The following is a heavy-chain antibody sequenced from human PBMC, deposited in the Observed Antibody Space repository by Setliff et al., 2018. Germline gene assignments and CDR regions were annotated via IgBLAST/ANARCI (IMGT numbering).Heavy chain of an antibody. V-gene: IGHV3-23*01. Sequence: GSLRLSCAASGFTFSDYYMSWIRQAPGKGLAWVSSISGSGGSTYYADSVKGRFTISRDNSNNALYLQMNSLRAEDTAIYYCAKGGYSGSHYFDYWGQGTLVTVSS. CDR1: GFTFSDYY. J-gene: IGHJ4*02. CDR3: AKGGYSGSHYFDY. D-gene: IGHD1-26*01. CDR2: ISGSGGST.